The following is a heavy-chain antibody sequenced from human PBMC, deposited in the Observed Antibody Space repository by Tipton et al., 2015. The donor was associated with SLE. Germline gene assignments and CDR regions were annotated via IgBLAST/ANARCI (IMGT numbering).Heavy chain of an antibody. D-gene: IGHD2-2*01. CDR1: GGSLSNYY. CDR2: MSFSGIT. Sequence: TLSLTCTFSGGSLSNYYWSWIRQPAGKGLEWIGRMSFSGITHYKPSLSGRLTMSIDTSQNQFSLKLTSLTAADTAVYYCARTVVPAAMGAFDIWGQGTMVTVSS. CDR3: ARTVVPAAMGAFDI. V-gene: IGHV4-4*07. J-gene: IGHJ3*02.